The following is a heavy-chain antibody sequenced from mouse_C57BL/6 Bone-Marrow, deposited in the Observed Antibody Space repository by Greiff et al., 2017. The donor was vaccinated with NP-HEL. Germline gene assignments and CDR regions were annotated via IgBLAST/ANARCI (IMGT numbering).Heavy chain of an antibody. CDR1: GYTFTDYE. V-gene: IGHV1-15*01. D-gene: IGHD2-2*01. J-gene: IGHJ4*01. CDR3: TRRLRRVYAMDY. CDR2: IDPETGGT. Sequence: VQLQQSGAELVRPGASVTLSCKASGYTFTDYEMHWVKQTPVHGLEWIGAIDPETGGTAYNQKFKGKAILTADKSSSTAYMELRSLTSEDSAVYYCTRRLRRVYAMDYWGQGTSVTVSS.